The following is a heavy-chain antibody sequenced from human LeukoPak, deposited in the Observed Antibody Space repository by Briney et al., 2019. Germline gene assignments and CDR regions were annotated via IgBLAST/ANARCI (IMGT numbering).Heavy chain of an antibody. Sequence: SVKVSCKASGGTFSSYAISWVRQAPGQGLEWMGGIIPIFGTANYAQKFQGRVTITTDESTSTAYMELSSLRSKDTAVYYCAYSSRDWFDPWGQGTLVTVSS. CDR3: AYSSRDWFDP. V-gene: IGHV1-69*05. D-gene: IGHD6-6*01. J-gene: IGHJ5*02. CDR2: IIPIFGTA. CDR1: GGTFSSYA.